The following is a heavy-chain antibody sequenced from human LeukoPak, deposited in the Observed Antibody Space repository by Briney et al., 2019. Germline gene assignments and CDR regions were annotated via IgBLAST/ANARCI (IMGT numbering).Heavy chain of an antibody. CDR1: GFTFSNNW. D-gene: IGHD5-18*01. J-gene: IGHJ4*02. V-gene: IGHV3-7*01. CDR2: IKQDGTEK. CDR3: ARPASKGGYSYGPAFDY. Sequence: GGSLRLSCAASGFTFSNNWMTWVRQAPGKGLEWVANIKQDGTEKYYVESVKGRFTISRDNPNNSLYLQMNSLRAEDTAVYYCARPASKGGYSYGPAFDYWGQGTLVTVSS.